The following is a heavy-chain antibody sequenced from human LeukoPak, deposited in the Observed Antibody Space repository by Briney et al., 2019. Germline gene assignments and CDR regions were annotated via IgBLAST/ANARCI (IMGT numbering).Heavy chain of an antibody. Sequence: PGGSLRLSCAASGFTFSDYAMSWVRQAPGKGLEWVSAISGSGPILGSRINTYYADSMRGRFTISRDNSKNTLYLQMNSLRAEDTAVYYCANLGSGLTLGYWGQGTLVTVSS. CDR2: ISGSGPILGSRINT. CDR3: ANLGSGLTLGY. V-gene: IGHV3-23*01. J-gene: IGHJ4*02. D-gene: IGHD3-10*01. CDR1: GFTFSDYA.